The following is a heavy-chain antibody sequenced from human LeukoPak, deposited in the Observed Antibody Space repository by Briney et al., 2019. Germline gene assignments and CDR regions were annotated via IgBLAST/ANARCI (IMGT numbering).Heavy chain of an antibody. Sequence: GGSLRLSCAASGFTFSRNWMSWVRQAPGRGLEWVANIKQDGSDKYYVDSVKGRFTISRDNAKTSLFLQMNSLRAEDTAVYYCARDLAAAGLSGFDYWGQGTLVTVSS. D-gene: IGHD6-13*01. CDR3: ARDLAAAGLSGFDY. CDR2: IKQDGSDK. V-gene: IGHV3-7*05. CDR1: GFTFSRNW. J-gene: IGHJ4*02.